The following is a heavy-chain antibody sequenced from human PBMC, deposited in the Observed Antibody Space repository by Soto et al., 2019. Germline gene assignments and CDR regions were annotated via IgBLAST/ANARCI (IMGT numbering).Heavy chain of an antibody. D-gene: IGHD2-21*02. CDR1: GFTVSNNY. Sequence: PGGSLRLSCAVSGFTVSNNYMSWVRQAPEKGLEWISVIYSGGDTYYADSVKVRFIISRDNSKNTLYLQMNSLRVDDTALYYCARGGGAYCGNDCIRAVDIWGQGTMVTVSS. J-gene: IGHJ3*02. V-gene: IGHV3-66*01. CDR2: IYSGGDT. CDR3: ARGGGAYCGNDCIRAVDI.